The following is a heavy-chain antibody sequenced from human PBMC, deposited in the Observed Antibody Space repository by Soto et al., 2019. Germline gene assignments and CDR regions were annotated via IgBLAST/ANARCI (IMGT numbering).Heavy chain of an antibody. Sequence: ETLSLTCAVSGYSISSGYYWGWLRQPPGKGLEWIGSFYSSGSIIYNPSLRSRVSISGDTSSNQFSMSLTSVTAADTARYYCARMYSSGSGWFHPWGQGTLVTVS. D-gene: IGHD6-19*01. V-gene: IGHV4-38-2*01. CDR2: FYSSGSI. CDR3: ARMYSSGSGWFHP. CDR1: GYSISSGYY. J-gene: IGHJ5*02.